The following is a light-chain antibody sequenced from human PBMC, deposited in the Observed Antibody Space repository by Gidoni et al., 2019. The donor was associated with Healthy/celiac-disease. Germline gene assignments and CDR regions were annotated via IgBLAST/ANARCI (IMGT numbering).Light chain of an antibody. J-gene: IGLJ2*01. CDR3: QAWDSSTVV. CDR2: QDS. V-gene: IGLV3-1*01. CDR1: NLGDKY. Sequence: YELTKPPSVSVSPGQTASITCSGDNLGDKYACWYQQKPGQSPVLVIYQDSKRPSGIPERFSGSNSGNTATLTISGTQAMDEADYYCQAWDSSTVVFGGGTKLTVL.